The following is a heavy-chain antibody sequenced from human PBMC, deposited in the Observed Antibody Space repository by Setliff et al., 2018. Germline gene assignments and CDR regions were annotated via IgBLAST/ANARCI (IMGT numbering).Heavy chain of an antibody. Sequence: SETLSLTCTVSGDSISSYYWSWIRQPAGKGLEWIGRIYSSGSTNFNPSLKSRVTMSMDASKNQFSLKLSSVTAADTAIYYCAGGKLRLGQLSLFYGFDIWGQGTMVTVSS. CDR3: AGGKLRLGQLSLFYGFDI. CDR2: IYSSGST. CDR1: GDSISSYY. J-gene: IGHJ3*02. V-gene: IGHV4-4*07. D-gene: IGHD3-16*02.